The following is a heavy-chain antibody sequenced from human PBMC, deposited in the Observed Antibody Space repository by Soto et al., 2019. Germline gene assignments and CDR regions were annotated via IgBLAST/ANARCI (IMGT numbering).Heavy chain of an antibody. CDR3: ASWWKEAGIGGNYYSGMDV. CDR2: IMPIFGRA. CDR1: GSTFSNYA. Sequence: QVQLVQSGAEVKKPGSSVKVSCKASGSTFSNYAFSWVRQAPGQGLEWLGVIMPIFGRADYAQKFRGRVTITAEQATRTAHMELSSLRSEDLAVYYCASWWKEAGIGGNYYSGMDVGGQGTTVTVSS. D-gene: IGHD6-19*01. J-gene: IGHJ6*02. V-gene: IGHV1-69*12.